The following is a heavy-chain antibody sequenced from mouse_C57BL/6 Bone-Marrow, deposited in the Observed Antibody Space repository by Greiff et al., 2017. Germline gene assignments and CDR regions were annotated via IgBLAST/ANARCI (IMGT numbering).Heavy chain of an antibody. V-gene: IGHV1-81*01. CDR3: ARRRTGPFAY. CDR1: GYTFTSYG. Sequence: VKLQESGAELARPGASVKLSCKASGYTFTSYGISWVKQRTGQGLEWIGEIYPRSGNTYYNEKFKGKATLTADKSSSTAYMELRSLTSEDSAVYFCARRRTGPFAYGGQGTLVTVSA. CDR2: IYPRSGNT. D-gene: IGHD4-1*01. J-gene: IGHJ3*01.